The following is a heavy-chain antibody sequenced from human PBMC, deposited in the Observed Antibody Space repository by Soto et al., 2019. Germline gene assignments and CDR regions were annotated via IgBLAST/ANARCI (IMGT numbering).Heavy chain of an antibody. CDR3: ARHRHGDYSDWFVP. CDR1: GYSITSYW. J-gene: IGHJ5*02. D-gene: IGHD4-17*01. Sequence: GEPPKISCEDSGYSITSYWISWVRQLPGKGLEWMGRIYPSAYYTNYSQSFQGHVTISADKAISTAYLQWSSLKASDTAMYYCARHRHGDYSDWFVPWGQGTLVTVTS. V-gene: IGHV5-10-1*01. CDR2: IYPSAYYT.